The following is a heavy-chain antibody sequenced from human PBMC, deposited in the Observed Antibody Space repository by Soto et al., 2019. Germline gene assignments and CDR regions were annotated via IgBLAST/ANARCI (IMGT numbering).Heavy chain of an antibody. Sequence: QVQLQESGPGLVKPSETLSLTCTVSGDFISSHYWSWIRQPPGKGLEWIGYVYYAGKTDSSPSLKSRVTVSLDTSKTQISLTLTSGTAADTAVYYCARPKGIAPAVWYLDVWGRGTRVTVSS. CDR1: GDFISSHY. J-gene: IGHJ2*01. D-gene: IGHD2-15*01. V-gene: IGHV4-59*08. CDR3: ARPKGIAPAVWYLDV. CDR2: VYYAGKT.